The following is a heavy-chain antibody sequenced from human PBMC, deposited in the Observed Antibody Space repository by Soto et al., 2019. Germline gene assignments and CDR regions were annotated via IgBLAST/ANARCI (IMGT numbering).Heavy chain of an antibody. Sequence: QVQLVQSGAEVKKPGASVKVSCKASGYTFTSYDINWVRQATGQGLEWMGWMNPNSGNTGYAQKFQGRVTMTRNTSISTAYMGLSSLRSEDTAVYYWASLDVTIFGEDYWGQGTLVTVSS. CDR1: GYTFTSYD. D-gene: IGHD3-3*01. CDR3: ASLDVTIFGEDY. J-gene: IGHJ4*02. CDR2: MNPNSGNT. V-gene: IGHV1-8*01.